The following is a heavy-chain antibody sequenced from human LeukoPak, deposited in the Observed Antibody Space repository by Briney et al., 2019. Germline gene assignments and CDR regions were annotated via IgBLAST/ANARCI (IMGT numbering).Heavy chain of an antibody. CDR2: INPHSGAT. CDR3: ATSSSVTHTRDP. J-gene: IGHJ5*02. V-gene: IGHV1-2*02. Sequence: GASVTVPCKASGYGFSDVYFNWVRQAPGQGLEWMGWINPHSGATNYAQRFQGRVSMGASFDTAYIELSRLTSDDTAVYYCATSSSVTHTRDPWGQGTLVTVSS. CDR1: GYGFSDVY. D-gene: IGHD5/OR15-5a*01.